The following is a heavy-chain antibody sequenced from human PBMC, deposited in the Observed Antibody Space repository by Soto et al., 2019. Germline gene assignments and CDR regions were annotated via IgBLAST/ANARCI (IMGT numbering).Heavy chain of an antibody. V-gene: IGHV3-33*01. CDR2: IWYDGSNK. CDR3: ARDPRVGNWNYVGY. D-gene: IGHD1-20*01. CDR1: GFTFSSYG. J-gene: IGHJ4*02. Sequence: QVQLVESGGGVVQPGRSLRLSCAASGFTFSSYGMHWVRQAPGKGLEWVAVIWYDGSNKYYADSVKGRFTISRDNSKNTLYLQMNSLRAEDTAVYYCARDPRVGNWNYVGYWGQGTLVTVSS.